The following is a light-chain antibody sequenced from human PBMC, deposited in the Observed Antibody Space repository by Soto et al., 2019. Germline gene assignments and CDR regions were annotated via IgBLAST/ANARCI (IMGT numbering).Light chain of an antibody. Sequence: IQMTQSPSTLSASVGDRVTITCRASRSVDLCLGWYQQKPGKAPKLLIYDASSLQSGVPSRFSGSGSGTEFTLTISSLQPDDFGAYYCQQYNNYTGTFGQGTKVDIK. CDR1: RSVDLC. CDR2: DAS. V-gene: IGKV1-5*01. CDR3: QQYNNYTGT. J-gene: IGKJ1*01.